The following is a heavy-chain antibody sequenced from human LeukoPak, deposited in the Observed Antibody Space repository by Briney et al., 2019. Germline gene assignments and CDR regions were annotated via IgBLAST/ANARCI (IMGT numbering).Heavy chain of an antibody. CDR2: ISISGTTI. CDR1: GFPFSTYE. CDR3: LVTTRSRGFDY. Sequence: GGSLRLSCAASGFPFSTYEMNWVRQAPGKGLEWVSYISISGTTIYYADSVKGRFTISRDDAKNSLYLQMSSRRAEDTAVYYCLVTTRSRGFDYWGQGTLVTVSS. V-gene: IGHV3-48*03. J-gene: IGHJ4*02. D-gene: IGHD1/OR15-1a*01.